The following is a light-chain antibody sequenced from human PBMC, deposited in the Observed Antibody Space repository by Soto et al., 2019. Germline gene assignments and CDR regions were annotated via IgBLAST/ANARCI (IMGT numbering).Light chain of an antibody. CDR3: KQYGNSPWT. CDR2: GAS. Sequence: EIVLTQSPGTLSLSPGERATLSCRASQRVGSSYLAWYQHKPDQAPRLLIYGASGRATGTQDRFSGSGSGTDFSLTISRLEPEDFAVYYCKQYGNSPWTFGQGTKVDIK. CDR1: QRVGSSY. J-gene: IGKJ1*01. V-gene: IGKV3-20*01.